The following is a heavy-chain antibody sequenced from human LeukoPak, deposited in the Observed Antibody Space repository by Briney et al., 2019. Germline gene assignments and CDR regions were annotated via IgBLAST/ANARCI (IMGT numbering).Heavy chain of an antibody. J-gene: IGHJ3*02. V-gene: IGHV4-31*03. Sequence: TSETLSLTCTVSGGSISSGGYYWSWIRQHPGRGLEWIGYIYYSGSTYYNPSLKSRVTISVDTSKNQFSLRLSSVTAAATDVYYCATVPLTVTNRVIGFDAFDIWGQRTMVTVSS. D-gene: IGHD4-17*01. CDR3: ATVPLTVTNRVIGFDAFDI. CDR1: GGSISSGGYY. CDR2: IYYSGST.